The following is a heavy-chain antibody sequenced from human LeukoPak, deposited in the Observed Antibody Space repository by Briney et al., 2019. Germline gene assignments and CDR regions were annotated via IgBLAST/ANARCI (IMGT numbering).Heavy chain of an antibody. V-gene: IGHV3-23*01. D-gene: IGHD3-10*01. CDR1: GFTFSSYA. CDR2: ISGTSGST. J-gene: IGHJ4*02. CDR3: ARVSSMLRGPLVIYYFDF. Sequence: GGSLRLSCAASGFTFSSYAMNWVRQAPGTGLEWVSAISGTSGSTYYADSVKGRFTISRDNSENTFYLQMNSLRADDTAVYYCARVSSMLRGPLVIYYFDFWGQGTLVTVSS.